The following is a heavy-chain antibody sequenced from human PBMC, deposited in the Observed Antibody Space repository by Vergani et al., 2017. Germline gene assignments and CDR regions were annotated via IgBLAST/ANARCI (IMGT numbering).Heavy chain of an antibody. J-gene: IGHJ6*02. CDR3: ARVRWDDYYYGMDV. V-gene: IGHV1-2*02. CDR2: INPNSGGT. D-gene: IGHD1-26*01. Sequence: QVQLVQSGAEVKKPGASVKVSCKASGSTFTGYYMPWVRQAPGQGLEWMGWINPNSGGTNYAQKFQGRVTMTRDTSISTAYMELSRVRSDDTAVYYCARVRWDDYYYGMDVWGQGTTVTVSS. CDR1: GSTFTGYY.